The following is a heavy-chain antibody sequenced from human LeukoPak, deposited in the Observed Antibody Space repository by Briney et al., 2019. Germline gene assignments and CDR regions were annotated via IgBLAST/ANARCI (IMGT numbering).Heavy chain of an antibody. CDR2: ISSSSTI. CDR1: GFTFSSYS. Sequence: GGSLRLSXAASGFTFSSYSMNWVRQAPGKGLEWLSYISSSSTIYYADSVKGRFTISRDNAKNSLYLQMNSLRAEDTAVYYCARDYYDKDNDYWGQGTLVTVSS. CDR3: ARDYYDKDNDY. D-gene: IGHD3-22*01. J-gene: IGHJ4*02. V-gene: IGHV3-48*01.